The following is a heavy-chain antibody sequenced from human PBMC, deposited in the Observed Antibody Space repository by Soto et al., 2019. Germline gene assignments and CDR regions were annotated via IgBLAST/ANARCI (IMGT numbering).Heavy chain of an antibody. CDR1: GGSISSSSYY. CDR2: IYYSGST. Sequence: QLQLQESGPGLVKPSETLSLTCTVSGGSISSSSYYWGWIRQPPGKGLEWIGSIYYSGSTYYNPSLKSRVTISVDTSKNQFSLKLSSVTAADTAVYYCARLITIFGVARFDPWGQGTLVTVSS. V-gene: IGHV4-39*01. CDR3: ARLITIFGVARFDP. J-gene: IGHJ5*02. D-gene: IGHD3-3*01.